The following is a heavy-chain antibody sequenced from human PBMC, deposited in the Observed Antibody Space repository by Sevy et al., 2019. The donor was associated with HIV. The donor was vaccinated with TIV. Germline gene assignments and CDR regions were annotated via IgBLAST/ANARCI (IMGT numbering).Heavy chain of an antibody. J-gene: IGHJ4*02. CDR1: GSSLKTRGVG. D-gene: IGHD3-22*01. CDR2: IYWNDDE. CDR3: AHTFYYDISGYYIFDY. Sequence: SGPTLVNPTQTLTLTCTFSGSSLKTRGVGVGWIRQPPGKALEWLAVIYWNDDERYNPSLKSRLTITKDTSKNQVVLKMTNMDPVDTATYYCAHTFYYDISGYYIFDYWGQGTLVTVSS. V-gene: IGHV2-5*01.